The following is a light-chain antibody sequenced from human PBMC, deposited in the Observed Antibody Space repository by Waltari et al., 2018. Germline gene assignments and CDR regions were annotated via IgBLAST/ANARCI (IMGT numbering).Light chain of an antibody. J-gene: IGLJ3*02. CDR1: SSNIGNNY. CDR2: KKV. CDR3: GTWDSTLNAGV. Sequence: QSVLTQPPSVSATPGQKVTISCSGSSSNIGNNYVSWYQQLPGTAPKLLIYKKVSGPPGIPYRFSGSKSGTSATLGITGLQTGDEADYYCGTWDSTLNAGVFGGGTKLTVL. V-gene: IGLV1-51*02.